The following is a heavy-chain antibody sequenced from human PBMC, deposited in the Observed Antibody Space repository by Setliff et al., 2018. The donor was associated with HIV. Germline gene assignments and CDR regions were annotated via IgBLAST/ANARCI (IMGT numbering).Heavy chain of an antibody. CDR2: INAGNGNI. CDR3: ARGYYNSGNYFEY. D-gene: IGHD3-10*01. V-gene: IGHV1-3*01. J-gene: IGHJ4*02. Sequence: PSVKVSCKASGYTFTSYAMHWVRQAPGQRLEWMGWINAGNGNIRYSQKFQGRVTLTRDTSASTVYLDLSSLRSEDTAIYYCARGYYNSGNYFEYWGQGTQVTVS. CDR1: GYTFTSYA.